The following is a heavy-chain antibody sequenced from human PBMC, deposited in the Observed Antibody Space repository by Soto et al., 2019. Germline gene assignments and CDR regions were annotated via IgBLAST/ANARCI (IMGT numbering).Heavy chain of an antibody. Sequence: QVQLVESGGGVVQPGRSLRLSCAASGFTFSSYGMHWVRQAPGKGLEWVAVISYDGSNKYYADSVKGRFTISRDNSKNTLDLQMNSLRAEDTAVYYCAKVVRSYCGGDCYSPYYYYYGMDVWGQGTTVTVSS. J-gene: IGHJ6*02. CDR3: AKVVRSYCGGDCYSPYYYYYGMDV. CDR1: GFTFSSYG. D-gene: IGHD2-21*02. CDR2: ISYDGSNK. V-gene: IGHV3-30*18.